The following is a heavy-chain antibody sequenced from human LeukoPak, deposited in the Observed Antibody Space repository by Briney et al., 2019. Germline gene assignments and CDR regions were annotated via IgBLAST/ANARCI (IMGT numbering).Heavy chain of an antibody. V-gene: IGHV4-39*01. CDR3: ARRSGSGRESRPLHP. CDR1: GASFTSGCFY. D-gene: IGHD1-26*01. J-gene: IGHJ5*02. CDR2: IYYTGST. Sequence: PSETLSLTCSVSGASFTSGCFYWGWLRQPPGKGPEWIATIYYTGSTYYNPSLKSRVSISIDTSKNQFSLRLTSVTATDTAVYYCARRSGSGRESRPLHPWPQGTLVSVSS.